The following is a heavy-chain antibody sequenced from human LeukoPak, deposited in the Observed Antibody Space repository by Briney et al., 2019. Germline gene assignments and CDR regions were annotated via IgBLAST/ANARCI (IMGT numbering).Heavy chain of an antibody. CDR2: INPNTGGT. CDR1: GYTFTGYY. D-gene: IGHD1-26*01. CDR3: ARDTGSSPGDY. V-gene: IGHV1-2*02. Sequence: ASVKVSCKASGYTFTGYYMHWVRQPPGQGLEWMGWINPNTGGTNYAQNLQGRVTMTTDTSTSTAYMDLRSLRSDDTAVYYCARDTGSSPGDYWGQGTLVTVSS. J-gene: IGHJ4*02.